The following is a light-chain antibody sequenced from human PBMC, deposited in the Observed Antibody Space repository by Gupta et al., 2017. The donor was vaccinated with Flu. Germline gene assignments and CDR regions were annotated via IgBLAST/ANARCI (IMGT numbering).Light chain of an antibody. J-gene: IGLJ3*02. Sequence: QSAPTHTAPLSWSPWSSITISFTGTSSDVGGYNYVSWYQQHPGKAPKLMIYEVSNRPSGVSNRFSGSKSGNTASLTISGLQAEDEADYYCSSYTSSSTLVFGGGTKLTVL. CDR1: SSDVGGYNY. CDR2: EVS. V-gene: IGLV2-14*01. CDR3: SSYTSSSTLV.